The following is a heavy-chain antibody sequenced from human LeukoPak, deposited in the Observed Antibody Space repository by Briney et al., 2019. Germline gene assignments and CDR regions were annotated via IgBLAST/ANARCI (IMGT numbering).Heavy chain of an antibody. Sequence: GGSLRLSCAASGFTFSDYYMSWIRQAPGKGLEWVSYISSSSYTNYADSVKGRFTISRDNAKNSLYLQMNSLRAEDTAVYYCARAGVNEPRGDYYYGMDVWGQGTTVTVSS. CDR3: ARAGVNEPRGDYYYGMDV. D-gene: IGHD1-1*01. V-gene: IGHV3-11*06. CDR1: GFTFSDYY. J-gene: IGHJ6*02. CDR2: ISSSSYT.